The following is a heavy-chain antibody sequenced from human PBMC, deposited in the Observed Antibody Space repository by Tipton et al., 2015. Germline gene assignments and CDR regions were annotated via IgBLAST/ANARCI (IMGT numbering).Heavy chain of an antibody. CDR2: ITADGGDT. V-gene: IGHV3-74*01. D-gene: IGHD1-26*01. CDR1: GFTFSMHW. Sequence: SLRLSCAASGFTFSMHWMHWVRQAPGKGLVWVSRITADGGDTSYADSVQGRFTISRDNAKNSLYLQMNSLRAEDTALYYCAKDTGSGSYYKYYNAMDVWGQGTTVTVSS. J-gene: IGHJ6*02. CDR3: AKDTGSGSYYKYYNAMDV.